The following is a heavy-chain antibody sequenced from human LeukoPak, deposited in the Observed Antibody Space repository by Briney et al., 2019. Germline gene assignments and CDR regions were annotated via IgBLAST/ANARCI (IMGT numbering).Heavy chain of an antibody. Sequence: GASVKVSCKASGFTFRNSAMQWVRQARGQRLEWIGWIVVASSNTNYAQKFQERVTITRDMSTSTAYMELSSLRSEDTAVYYCAAGEYYEILTGRTTRKYFDYWGQGTLVTVSS. V-gene: IGHV1-58*02. CDR1: GFTFRNSA. CDR3: AAGEYYEILTGRTTRKYFDY. CDR2: IVVASSNT. J-gene: IGHJ4*02. D-gene: IGHD3-9*01.